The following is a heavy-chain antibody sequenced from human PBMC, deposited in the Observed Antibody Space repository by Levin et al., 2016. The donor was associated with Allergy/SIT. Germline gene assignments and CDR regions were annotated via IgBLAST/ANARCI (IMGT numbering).Heavy chain of an antibody. Sequence: GESLKISCAASGFTFSSYWMSWVRQAPGKGLEWVSSIGHRSRFMAYADSVKGRLSVSRDNSKNTLYLQMDNLRADDTAVYYCAAYNEGSYMPPFDFWGQGTLVTVSS. J-gene: IGHJ4*02. V-gene: IGHV3-21*04. CDR2: IGHRSRFM. CDR1: GFTFSSYW. D-gene: IGHD3-10*01. CDR3: AAYNEGSYMPPFDF.